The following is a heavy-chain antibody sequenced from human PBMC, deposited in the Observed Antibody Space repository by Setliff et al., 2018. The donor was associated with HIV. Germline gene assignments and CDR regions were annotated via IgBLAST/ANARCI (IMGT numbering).Heavy chain of an antibody. Sequence: GASVKVSCKAAGYTFSGYYLHWVRQAPGEGLEWMGRINPNSGGTNYAQKFQGRVSVTGDTSISTAYMELRSLRSDDTAVYYCARAIRWRYCSSTSCSDAFDIWGQGTMVTVSS. CDR1: GYTFSGYY. CDR2: INPNSGGT. D-gene: IGHD2-2*01. V-gene: IGHV1-2*06. J-gene: IGHJ3*02. CDR3: ARAIRWRYCSSTSCSDAFDI.